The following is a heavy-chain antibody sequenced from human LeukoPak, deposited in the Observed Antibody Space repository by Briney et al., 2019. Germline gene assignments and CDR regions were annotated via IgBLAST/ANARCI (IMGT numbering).Heavy chain of an antibody. J-gene: IGHJ4*02. Sequence: GGSLRLSCAASGFTFIRYGMHWVRQAPGKGLEWVAVISYDGSNKYYADSVRGRFTISRDNSKNTLYLQMNSLTAEDTAMYYCAKDMADYGSGSYYLPDYWGQGTLVTVSS. V-gene: IGHV3-30*18. D-gene: IGHD3-10*01. CDR1: GFTFIRYG. CDR3: AKDMADYGSGSYYLPDY. CDR2: ISYDGSNK.